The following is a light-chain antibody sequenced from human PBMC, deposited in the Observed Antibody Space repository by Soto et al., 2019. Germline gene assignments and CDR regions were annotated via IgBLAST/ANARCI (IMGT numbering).Light chain of an antibody. CDR3: LSYAGSYNFV. V-gene: IGLV2-11*01. CDR1: SSDVGSYNY. Sequence: QSALTQPRSVSGSPGQSITISCTGSSSDVGSYNYVSWYQQHPGQAPKFMIYDANKRPSGVSHRFSGSKSGNTASLTISGLQADDEADYYCLSYAGSYNFVFGSGTKLTVL. J-gene: IGLJ1*01. CDR2: DAN.